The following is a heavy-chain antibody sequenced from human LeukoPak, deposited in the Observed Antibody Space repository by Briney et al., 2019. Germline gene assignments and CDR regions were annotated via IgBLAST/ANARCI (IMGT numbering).Heavy chain of an antibody. CDR1: RFTFSSYG. CDR2: ISYDGTNK. D-gene: IGHD3-10*01. CDR3: AKDWITMVRGVIPPGLDY. V-gene: IGHV3-30*18. Sequence: PGGSLRLPCAASRFTFSSYGMHWVRQAPGKGLEWVAVISYDGTNKYYADSVKGRFTISRDNSKNTLYLQMNSLRAEDTAVYYCAKDWITMVRGVIPPGLDYWGQGTLVTVSS. J-gene: IGHJ4*02.